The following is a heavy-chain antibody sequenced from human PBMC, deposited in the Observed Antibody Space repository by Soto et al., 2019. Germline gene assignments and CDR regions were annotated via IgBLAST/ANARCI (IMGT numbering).Heavy chain of an antibody. CDR1: GYIFISYD. D-gene: IGHD5-18*01. CDR2: MNPNSGST. CDR3: TRCRQQWLSYY. J-gene: IGHJ4*02. V-gene: IGHV1-8*01. Sequence: QVQLVQSGAEVKKPGASVKVSCQASGYIFISYDFNWVRQAPGQGLEWMGWMNPNSGSTGYAQRFQGRVTMTRDTSISTAYMELSSLTSDDTAVYYCTRCRQQWLSYYWGQGTLVTVSS.